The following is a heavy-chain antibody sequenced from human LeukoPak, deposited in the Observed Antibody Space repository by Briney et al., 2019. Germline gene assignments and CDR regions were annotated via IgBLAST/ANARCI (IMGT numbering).Heavy chain of an antibody. J-gene: IGHJ3*02. Sequence: GASVKVSCKASGYTFTSYGISWVRQAPGQGLEWMGRINTYNGNTDYAQKLQGRVTMTTETSTTTAYMELKTLRSDDSAVYYCARGEGALDAFDIWGQGTMVIVSS. CDR1: GYTFTSYG. CDR3: ARGEGALDAFDI. V-gene: IGHV1-18*01. CDR2: INTYNGNT.